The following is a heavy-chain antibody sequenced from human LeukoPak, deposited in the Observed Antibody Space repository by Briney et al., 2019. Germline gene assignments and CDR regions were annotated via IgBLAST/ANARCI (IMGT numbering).Heavy chain of an antibody. J-gene: IGHJ5*02. CDR1: GGSISSCY. Sequence: SETLSLTCTVSGGSISSCYWKWIRQPPGKGREWIGYIYYSGSTNYNPSRKSRVTISVDTSKNQFSLKLSSVTAADTAVYYCARDSRADYCSSTSCYRWFDPWGQGTLVTVSS. CDR2: IYYSGST. V-gene: IGHV4-59*13. D-gene: IGHD2-2*01. CDR3: ARDSRADYCSSTSCYRWFDP.